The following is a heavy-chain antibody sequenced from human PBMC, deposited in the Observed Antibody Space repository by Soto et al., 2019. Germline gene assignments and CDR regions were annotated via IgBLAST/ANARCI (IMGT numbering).Heavy chain of an antibody. Sequence: LRLSCAASGFTVSSNYMSWVRQAPGKGLEWVSVIYSGGSTYYADSVKGRFTISRDNSKNTLYLQMNSLRAEDTAVYYCARGGYSSSPTDYYYYGMDVWGQGNTVTVSS. D-gene: IGHD6-13*01. CDR1: GFTVSSNY. J-gene: IGHJ6*02. CDR2: IYSGGST. CDR3: ARGGYSSSPTDYYYYGMDV. V-gene: IGHV3-53*01.